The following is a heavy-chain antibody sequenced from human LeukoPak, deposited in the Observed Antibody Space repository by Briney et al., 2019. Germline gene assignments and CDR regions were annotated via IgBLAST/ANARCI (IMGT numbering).Heavy chain of an antibody. D-gene: IGHD3-10*01. V-gene: IGHV3-74*01. CDR1: GFIFSNFW. Sequence: GGSLRLSCAASGFIFSNFWMHWVRQVPGKGLVWVSYINSGGRTTDYADSVRGRFTISRDNAKNTLYLQMNRLTVEDTAVYYCGRGMRDYYGLDYWGQGFLVTVSS. CDR2: INSGGRTT. CDR3: GRGMRDYYGLDY. J-gene: IGHJ4*02.